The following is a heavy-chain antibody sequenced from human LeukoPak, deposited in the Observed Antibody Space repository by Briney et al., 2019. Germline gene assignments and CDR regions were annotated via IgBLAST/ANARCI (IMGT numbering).Heavy chain of an antibody. Sequence: SETLSLTCTVSGGSTSAYYWSWIRQPAGKGLEWIGRIYSSETTKYNPSLKSRVTMSVDTSKNQFSLKLSSVTAADTAVYYCARAQTNSGSYPSHYYYYYYMDVWGKGTTVTVSS. CDR3: ARAQTNSGSYPSHYYYYYYMDV. CDR1: GGSTSAYY. V-gene: IGHV4-4*07. CDR2: IYSSETT. J-gene: IGHJ6*03. D-gene: IGHD1-26*01.